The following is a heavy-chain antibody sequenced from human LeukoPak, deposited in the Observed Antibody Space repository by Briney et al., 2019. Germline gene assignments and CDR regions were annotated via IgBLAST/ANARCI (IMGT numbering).Heavy chain of an antibody. CDR1: GFTFSSYS. J-gene: IGHJ3*02. CDR3: ARAVSSSDAFDI. V-gene: IGHV3-21*01. Sequence: GGSLRLSCAASGFTFSSYSMNWVRQAPGKGLEWVSSISSSSSYIYYADSVKGRFTISRDNAKNSLYLQMNSLRAEDTAVYYCARAVSSSDAFDIWGQGTMVTVSS. CDR2: ISSSSSYI. D-gene: IGHD6-6*01.